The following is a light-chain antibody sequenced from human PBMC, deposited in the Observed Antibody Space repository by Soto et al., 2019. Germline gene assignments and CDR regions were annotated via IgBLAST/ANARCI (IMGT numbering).Light chain of an antibody. CDR1: QGISSY. Sequence: DIQLTQSPSFLSASVGDRVTITCRASQGISSYLAWYQQKPGKAPKLLIYVASTLQSGVPSRFSGSGSGTEFALTVSSLQPEDFATYYCQQLNNYPRTFGQGTKVEIK. CDR3: QQLNNYPRT. CDR2: VAS. V-gene: IGKV1-9*01. J-gene: IGKJ1*01.